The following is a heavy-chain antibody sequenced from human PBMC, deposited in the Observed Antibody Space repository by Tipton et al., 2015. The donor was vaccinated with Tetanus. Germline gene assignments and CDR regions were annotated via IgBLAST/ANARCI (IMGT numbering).Heavy chain of an antibody. V-gene: IGHV6-1*01. CDR2: TYYRSKWYN. CDR1: GDSVSSNTDA. CDR3: VRRRGMIHTFDI. D-gene: IGHD1-14*01. J-gene: IGHJ3*02. Sequence: GLVKPSQTLSLTCAISGDSVSSNTDAWNWIRQSPSRGLEWLGRTYYRSKWYNDYSLSVKSRITINPDTSKNQFSLQLKSVTPEDTAMYYCVRRRGMIHTFDIWGQGTVVTVSS.